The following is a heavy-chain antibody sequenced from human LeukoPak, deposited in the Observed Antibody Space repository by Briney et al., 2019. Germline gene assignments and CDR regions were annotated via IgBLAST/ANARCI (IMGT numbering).Heavy chain of an antibody. CDR2: INPSGGST. CDR3: ARSTPDTAMAY. V-gene: IGHV1-46*01. CDR1: GYTFTSYY. D-gene: IGHD5-18*01. J-gene: IGHJ4*02. Sequence: APVKVSCKASGYTFTSYYMHWVRQAPGQGLEWMGIINPSGGSTSYAQKFQGRVTMTRDTSTSTVYMELSSLRSEDTAVYYCARSTPDTAMAYWGQGTLVTVSS.